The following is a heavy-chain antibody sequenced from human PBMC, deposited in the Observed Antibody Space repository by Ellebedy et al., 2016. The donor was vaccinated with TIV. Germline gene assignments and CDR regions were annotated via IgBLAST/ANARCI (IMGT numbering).Heavy chain of an antibody. D-gene: IGHD5-12*01. CDR2: ISSSGSYI. Sequence: GESLKISCAASGFIFSSHNMNWVRQAPGKGLEWVSSISSSGSYIYYADSAKGRFTISRDNAKNSLYLQMNSLRAEDTAVYYCARDTSGQTIDRWGQGTLVTVSS. CDR3: ARDTSGQTIDR. V-gene: IGHV3-21*01. CDR1: GFIFSSHN. J-gene: IGHJ5*02.